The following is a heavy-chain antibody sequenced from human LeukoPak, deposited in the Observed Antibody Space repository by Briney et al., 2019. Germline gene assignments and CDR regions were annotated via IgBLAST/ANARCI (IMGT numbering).Heavy chain of an antibody. J-gene: IGHJ4*02. CDR1: GFTFSNYW. D-gene: IGHD1-1*01. CDR2: IKQDGSEK. V-gene: IGHV3-7*01. CDR3: ARVPSGTLNLDPYFDY. Sequence: GGSLRLSCAASGFTFSNYWMSWVRQAPGKGLEWVANIKQDGSEKYYADSVKGRFTISRDNSKNTMYLQMDSLRAEDTAVYYCARVPSGTLNLDPYFDYWGQGTLVTVSS.